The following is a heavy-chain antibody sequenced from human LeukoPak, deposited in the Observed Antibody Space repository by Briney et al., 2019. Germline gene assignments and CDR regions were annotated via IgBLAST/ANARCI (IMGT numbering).Heavy chain of an antibody. V-gene: IGHV3-11*06. J-gene: IGHJ6*02. CDR2: ISGSSSNT. CDR3: ARDIEGTSSSWYLDYYYGMDV. Sequence: GGSLRLSCAASGFTFSDYYMSWIRQAPGKGLEWVSYISGSSSNTNYADSVEGRFTISRDNAKNSLYLQMNSLRAEDTAVYYCARDIEGTSSSWYLDYYYGMDVWGQGTTVTVSS. CDR1: GFTFSDYY. D-gene: IGHD6-13*01.